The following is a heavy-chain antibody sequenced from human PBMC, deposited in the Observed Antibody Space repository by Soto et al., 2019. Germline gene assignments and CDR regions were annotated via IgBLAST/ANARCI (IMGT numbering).Heavy chain of an antibody. Sequence: SVKVSCKASGGTFSSYAISWVRQAPGQGLEWMGGIVPVYGKANYAQKFQGRVTMTEDTSTNTAYMELSSLRSEDTAVYYCATAAHYGGNSGWYFDLWGRGTLVTVSS. CDR2: IVPVYGKA. J-gene: IGHJ2*01. V-gene: IGHV1-69*06. CDR3: ATAAHYGGNSGWYFDL. CDR1: GGTFSSYA. D-gene: IGHD4-17*01.